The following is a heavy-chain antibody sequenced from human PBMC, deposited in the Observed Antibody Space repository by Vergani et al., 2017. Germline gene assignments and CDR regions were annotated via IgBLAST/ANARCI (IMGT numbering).Heavy chain of an antibody. V-gene: IGHV4-59*01. CDR2: IYYSGST. Sequence: QVQLQESGPGLVKPSETLSLTCTVSGGSISSYYWSWIRQPPGKGLEWIGYIYYSGSTNYNPSLKSRVTISVDTSTNQCSLKLSSVTAADTAVYYCARDGRGDYPDYWGQGTLVTVSS. J-gene: IGHJ4*02. CDR3: ARDGRGDYPDY. CDR1: GGSISSYY. D-gene: IGHD2-15*01.